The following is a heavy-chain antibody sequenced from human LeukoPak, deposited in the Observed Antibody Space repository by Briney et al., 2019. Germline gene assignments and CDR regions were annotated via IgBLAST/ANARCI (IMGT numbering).Heavy chain of an antibody. Sequence: PSETLSLTCAVYGGSFSGYYWSWIRQPPGKGLEWIGEIGHSGDTKYNASLKSRVSLSVDTSKNQISLKMNFVTAADTALYYCARGQLRTRTREFDSWGQGTLVIVSS. D-gene: IGHD1-7*01. CDR1: GGSFSGYY. J-gene: IGHJ4*02. V-gene: IGHV4-34*01. CDR3: ARGQLRTRTREFDS. CDR2: IGHSGDT.